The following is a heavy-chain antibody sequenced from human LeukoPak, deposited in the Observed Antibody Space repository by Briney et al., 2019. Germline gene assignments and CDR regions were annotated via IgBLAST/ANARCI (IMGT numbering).Heavy chain of an antibody. D-gene: IGHD3-10*01. CDR1: GYSFTSYW. J-gene: IGHJ4*02. CDR2: IYPGDSDT. CDR3: ARHKGRPNYYGSGSYKTSYFDY. Sequence: GESLKISCKGSGYSFTSYWIGWVRQMPGKGLEWMGIIYPGDSDTRYSPSFQGQVTISADKSISTAYLQWSSLKASDTAMYYCARHKGRPNYYGSGSYKTSYFDYWGQGTLVTVSS. V-gene: IGHV5-51*01.